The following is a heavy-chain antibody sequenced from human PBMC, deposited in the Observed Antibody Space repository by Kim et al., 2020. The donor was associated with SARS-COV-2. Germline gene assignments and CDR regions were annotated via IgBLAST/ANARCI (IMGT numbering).Heavy chain of an antibody. V-gene: IGHV3-48*03. D-gene: IGHD3-9*01. CDR2: ISSSGSTI. Sequence: GGSLRLSCAASGFTFSSYEMNWVRQAPGKGLEWVSYISSSGSTIYYADSVKGRFTISRDNAKNSLYLQMNSLRAEDTAVYYCARDGLRYFDWAHYGMDVWGQGTTVTVSS. J-gene: IGHJ6*02. CDR3: ARDGLRYFDWAHYGMDV. CDR1: GFTFSSYE.